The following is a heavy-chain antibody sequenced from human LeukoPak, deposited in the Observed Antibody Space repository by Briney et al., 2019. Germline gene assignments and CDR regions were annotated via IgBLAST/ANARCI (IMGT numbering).Heavy chain of an antibody. CDR3: ARGGKAAVRFDL. V-gene: IGHV4-30-4*01. Sequence: SETLSLTCTVSGGSISSGDYYWSWIRQPPGKGLEWIGYIYYSGSTYYNPSLKSRVTISVDTSKNQFSLKLSSVTAADTAVYYCARGGKAAVRFDLWGRGALVTVSS. J-gene: IGHJ2*01. D-gene: IGHD2-15*01. CDR1: GGSISSGDYY. CDR2: IYYSGST.